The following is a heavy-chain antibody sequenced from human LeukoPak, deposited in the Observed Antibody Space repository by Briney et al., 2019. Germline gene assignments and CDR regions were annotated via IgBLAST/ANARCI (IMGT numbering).Heavy chain of an antibody. Sequence: ASVKVSCKASGGTFSSYAISWVRQAPGQGLEWVGGIIPIFGTANYAQKFQGRVTITADESTSTAYMELSSLRSEDTAVYYCATVDTAMVFVYWGQGTLVTVSS. D-gene: IGHD5-18*01. V-gene: IGHV1-69*01. CDR3: ATVDTAMVFVY. CDR2: IIPIFGTA. J-gene: IGHJ4*02. CDR1: GGTFSSYA.